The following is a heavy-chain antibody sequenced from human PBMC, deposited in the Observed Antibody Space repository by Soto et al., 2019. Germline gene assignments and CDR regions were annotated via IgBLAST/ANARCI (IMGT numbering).Heavy chain of an antibody. J-gene: IGHJ4*02. D-gene: IGHD3-10*01. CDR2: IYYSGST. CDR3: ARGPMVRGVITFDY. V-gene: IGHV4-31*03. Sequence: SETLSLTCTVSGGSISSGGYYWSWIRQHPGKGLEWIGYIYYSGSTYYNPSLKSRVTISVDTSKNQFSLKLSSVTAADTAVYYCARGPMVRGVITFDYWGQGTLVTVSS. CDR1: GGSISSGGYY.